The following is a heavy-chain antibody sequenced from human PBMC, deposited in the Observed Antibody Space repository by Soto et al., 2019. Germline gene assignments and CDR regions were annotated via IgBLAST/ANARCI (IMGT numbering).Heavy chain of an antibody. D-gene: IGHD4-4*01. CDR1: DFNFSTYS. J-gene: IGHJ4*02. Sequence: GGALGLGCAASDFNFSTYSMNGVRQAPGKGLDWVSSISGSGNYTHYADFLRGRFTISIDNAKTSLYLQMNSLRAEDTAVYYCAREGINNYNEYYFDSWGQGTVVTVSS. CDR2: ISGSGNYT. V-gene: IGHV3-21*01. CDR3: AREGINNYNEYYFDS.